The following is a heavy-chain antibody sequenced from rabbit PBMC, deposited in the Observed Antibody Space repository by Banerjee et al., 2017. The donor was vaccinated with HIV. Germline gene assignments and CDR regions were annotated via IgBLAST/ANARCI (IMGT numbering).Heavy chain of an antibody. CDR2: IYGGSSGST. D-gene: IGHD6-1*01. J-gene: IGHJ4*01. Sequence: EESGGDLVKPEGSLTLTCTASGFSFSSGWICWVRQAPGKGLELIACIYGGSSGSTQYASWAKGRFTISKTSSTTVTLQVTSLTAADTATYFCARDTYGDGGDAYALWGPGTLVTV. CDR3: ARDTYGDGGDAYAL. CDR1: GFSFSSGW. V-gene: IGHV1S45*01.